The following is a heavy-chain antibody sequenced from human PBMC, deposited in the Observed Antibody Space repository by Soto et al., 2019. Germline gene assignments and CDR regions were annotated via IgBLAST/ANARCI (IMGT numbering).Heavy chain of an antibody. J-gene: IGHJ5*02. V-gene: IGHV2-70*04. CDR3: ARICASGSSIWFDP. CDR2: IDWDDDK. CDR1: GFSLSTSGVR. Sequence: GSGPTLVNPTETLTLTCTFSGFSLSTSGVRVSWIRQPPGKALEWLARIDWDDDKFYSTSLNTRLTISKDTSKNQVVLIMTNMDPVDTATYYCARICASGSSIWFDPWGQGTLVTVSS. D-gene: IGHD3-22*01.